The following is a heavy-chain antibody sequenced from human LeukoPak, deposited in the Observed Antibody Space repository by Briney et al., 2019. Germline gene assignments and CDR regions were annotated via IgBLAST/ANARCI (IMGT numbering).Heavy chain of an antibody. J-gene: IGHJ4*02. CDR1: GFTVSAYA. Sequence: GGSLRLSCAASGFTVSAYAMAWVRQAPGKGLEWVAVISHDGTNKYYVDSVKGRFTISRDNSKNTLYLQMNSLRAEDTAVYYCAKVNYYESSGYYDYWGQGTLVTVPS. V-gene: IGHV3-30*18. CDR3: AKVNYYESSGYYDY. CDR2: ISHDGTNK. D-gene: IGHD3-22*01.